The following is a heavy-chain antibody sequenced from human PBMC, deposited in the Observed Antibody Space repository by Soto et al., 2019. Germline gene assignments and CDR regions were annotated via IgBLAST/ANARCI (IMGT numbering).Heavy chain of an antibody. CDR1: GGSISSYY. Sequence: SETLSLTCTVSGGSISSYYWSWIRQPPGKGLEWIGYIYYSGSTNYNPSLKSRVTISVDTSKNQFSLKLSSVTAADTAVYYCAGGGLRWAGAHLDYWGQGTLVTVSS. CDR3: AGGGLRWAGAHLDY. J-gene: IGHJ4*02. D-gene: IGHD4-17*01. V-gene: IGHV4-59*01. CDR2: IYYSGST.